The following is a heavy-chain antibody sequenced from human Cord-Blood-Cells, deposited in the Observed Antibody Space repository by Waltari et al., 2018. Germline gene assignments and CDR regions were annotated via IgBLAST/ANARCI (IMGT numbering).Heavy chain of an antibody. CDR1: GGSISSGGYS. D-gene: IGHD3-3*01. Sequence: QLQLQESGSGLVKPSQTLSLTCAVSGGSISSGGYSWSWIRQPPGKGLEWIGYIDHSGSTYYNPSLKSRVTISVDRSKNQFSLKLSSVTAADTAVYYCARSPRYYDFWSGYYTDWFDPWGQGTLVTVSS. CDR3: ARSPRYYDFWSGYYTDWFDP. V-gene: IGHV4-30-2*01. CDR2: IDHSGST. J-gene: IGHJ5*02.